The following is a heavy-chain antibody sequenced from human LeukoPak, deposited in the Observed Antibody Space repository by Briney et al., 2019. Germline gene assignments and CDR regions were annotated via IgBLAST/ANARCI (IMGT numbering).Heavy chain of an antibody. D-gene: IGHD2-15*01. Sequence: SETLSLTCTVSGGSISSSSYYWGWIRQPPGKGLEWIGSIYYSGSTYYNPSLKSRVTISVDTSKNQFSLKLSSVTAADTAVYYCARPGKSWSLDYWGQGTLVTVSS. CDR2: IYYSGST. V-gene: IGHV4-39*01. CDR1: GGSISSSSYY. CDR3: ARPGKSWSLDY. J-gene: IGHJ4*02.